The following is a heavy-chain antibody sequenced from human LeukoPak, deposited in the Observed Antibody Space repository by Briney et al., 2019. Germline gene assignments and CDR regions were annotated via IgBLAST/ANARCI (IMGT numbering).Heavy chain of an antibody. Sequence: GASVKVSCKASGYTFTGYYMHWVRQAPGQGLEWMGWINPNSGSTNYAQKFQGRVTMTRDTSISTAYMELSRLRSDDTAVYYCARDGGRGGAVDYWGQGTLVTVSS. CDR1: GYTFTGYY. CDR3: ARDGGRGGAVDY. D-gene: IGHD3-16*01. CDR2: INPNSGST. J-gene: IGHJ4*02. V-gene: IGHV1-2*02.